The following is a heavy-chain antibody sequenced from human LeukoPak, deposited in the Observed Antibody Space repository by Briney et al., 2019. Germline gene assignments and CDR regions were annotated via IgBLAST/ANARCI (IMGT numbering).Heavy chain of an antibody. D-gene: IGHD5-24*01. CDR2: INSDGSST. V-gene: IGHV3-74*01. CDR1: GFTFSSYW. J-gene: IGHJ3*02. CDR3: ARARRDGYNPFAFGI. Sequence: GGSLRLSCAASGFTFSSYWMHWVRQAPGKGLVWVSRINSDGSSTSYADSVKGRFTISRDNAKNTLYLQMNSLRAEDTAVYYCARARRDGYNPFAFGIWGQGTMVTVSS.